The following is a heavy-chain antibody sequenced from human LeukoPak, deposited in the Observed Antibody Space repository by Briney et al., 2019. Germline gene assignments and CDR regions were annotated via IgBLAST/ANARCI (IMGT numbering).Heavy chain of an antibody. CDR2: IYYSGST. J-gene: IGHJ2*01. D-gene: IGHD3-3*01. CDR3: ARDGVSALNLYSDL. CDR1: GGSISGYY. Sequence: SETLSLTCIVSGGSISGYYWSWIRQPPGKGLEWIGSIYYSGSTDYNPSLKSRVIISVDTSNNQFSLSLISVTAADTAVYYCARDGVSALNLYSDLWGRGTLVTVSS. V-gene: IGHV4-59*01.